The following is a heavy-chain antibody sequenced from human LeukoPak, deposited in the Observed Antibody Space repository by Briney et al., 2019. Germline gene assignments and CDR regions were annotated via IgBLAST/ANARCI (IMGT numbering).Heavy chain of an antibody. V-gene: IGHV1-69*13. D-gene: IGHD2-21*02. J-gene: IGHJ4*02. CDR2: IIPIFGTA. Sequence: SVKVSCKASGGTFSGYAISWVRQAPGQGLEWMGGIIPIFGTANYAQKFQGRVTITADESTSTAYMELSSLRSEDTAVHYCARGDLAYCGGDCYSGGYFDYWGQGTLVTVSS. CDR1: GGTFSGYA. CDR3: ARGDLAYCGGDCYSGGYFDY.